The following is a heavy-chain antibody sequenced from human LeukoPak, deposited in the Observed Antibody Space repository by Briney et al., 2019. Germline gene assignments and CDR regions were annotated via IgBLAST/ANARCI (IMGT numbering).Heavy chain of an antibody. CDR3: AKDRGTPVAGPVSDF. CDR1: GLTFSSYA. Sequence: GVSLRLSCAASGLTFSSYAMSWVRQAPGTGLEWVSAIGGSGGSTYYADSVKSRFTISRDNSKNTLYLQMNSLRAEDTAVYYCAKDRGTPVAGPVSDFWGQGTLVTVSS. J-gene: IGHJ4*02. V-gene: IGHV3-23*01. CDR2: IGGSGGST. D-gene: IGHD6-19*01.